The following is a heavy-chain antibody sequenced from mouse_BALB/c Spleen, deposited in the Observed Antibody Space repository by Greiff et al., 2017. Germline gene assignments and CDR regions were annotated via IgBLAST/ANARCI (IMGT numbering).Heavy chain of an antibody. V-gene: IGHV1S81*02. D-gene: IGHD1-1*01. CDR3: TRPGSSAWFAY. CDR1: GYTFTSYY. Sequence: QVQLKQPGAELVKPGASVKLSCKASGYTFTSYYMYWVKQRPGQGLEWIGGINPSNGGTNFNEKFKSKATLTVDKSSSTAYMQLSSLTSEDSAVYYCTRPGSSAWFAYWGQGTLVTVSA. J-gene: IGHJ3*01. CDR2: INPSNGGT.